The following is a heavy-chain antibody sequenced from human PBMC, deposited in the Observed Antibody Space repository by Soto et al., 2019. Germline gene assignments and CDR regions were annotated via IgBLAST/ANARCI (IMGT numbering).Heavy chain of an antibody. D-gene: IGHD3-3*01. Sequence: ASVKVSCKASGYTFTGYYMHWVRQAPGQGLEWMGWINPNSGGTNYAQKFQGWVTMTRDTSISTAYMELSRLRSDDTAVYYCARDSTRFLEWLLPYYYYYGMDVWGQGTTVIVSS. J-gene: IGHJ6*02. V-gene: IGHV1-2*04. CDR1: GYTFTGYY. CDR2: INPNSGGT. CDR3: ARDSTRFLEWLLPYYYYYGMDV.